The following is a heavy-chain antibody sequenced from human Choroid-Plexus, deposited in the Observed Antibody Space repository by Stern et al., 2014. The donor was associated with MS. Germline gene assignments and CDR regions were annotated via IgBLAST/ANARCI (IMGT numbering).Heavy chain of an antibody. CDR1: GFTFGCCA. V-gene: IGHV3-30*18. Sequence: AQLVESGGGLVQPGRPLRLSCVASGFTFGCCAMHWVRQAPGTGLSWVAGVSYDGSNKYYADSVKGRFTISRDNSQNTLYRQMSSLRPEDTAVYYCAKDRQYLTYFFDHWGQGSLVTVSP. CDR3: AKDRQYLTYFFDH. D-gene: IGHD2/OR15-2a*01. J-gene: IGHJ5*02. CDR2: VSYDGSNK.